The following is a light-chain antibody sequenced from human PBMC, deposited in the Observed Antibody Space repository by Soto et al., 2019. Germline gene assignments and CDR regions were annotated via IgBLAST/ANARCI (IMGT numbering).Light chain of an antibody. CDR3: SSYTSSSTPPGV. J-gene: IGLJ2*01. CDR2: DVS. V-gene: IGLV2-14*01. Sequence: QSALTQPASVSGSPGQSITISCTGTSSDVGGYNYVSWYQQHPGKAPKLMIYDVSNRPSGVSNRFSGSKSGNTASLTISGLQAEDAVNYYCSSYTSSSTPPGVFGGGTKLT. CDR1: SSDVGGYNY.